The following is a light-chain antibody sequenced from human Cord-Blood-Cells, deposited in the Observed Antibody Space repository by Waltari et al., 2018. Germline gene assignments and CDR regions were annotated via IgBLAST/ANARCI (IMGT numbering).Light chain of an antibody. J-gene: IGLJ3*02. V-gene: IGLV2-23*01. CDR3: CSYAGSSTWV. Sequence: QSALTQPASVSGSPGQSITISCTGTSSDVGRHNLVPWYQQHPGKAPKLMIYEGSKRPSGVSNRCSGSKSGNTASLTISGLQAEDEADYYCCSYAGSSTWVFGGGTKLTVL. CDR1: SSDVGRHNL. CDR2: EGS.